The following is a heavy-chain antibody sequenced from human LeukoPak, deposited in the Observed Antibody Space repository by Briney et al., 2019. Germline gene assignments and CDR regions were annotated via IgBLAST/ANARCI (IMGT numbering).Heavy chain of an antibody. Sequence: SETLPLTCAVYGGSFSGYYWSWIRQPPGKGLEWIGEINHSGSTNYNPSLKSRVTISVDTSTNQFSLKLSSVTAADTAVYYCARGQHYSSSWYRPGWAYYYYGMDVWGQGTTVTVSS. CDR3: ARGQHYSSSWYRPGWAYYYYGMDV. J-gene: IGHJ6*02. CDR2: INHSGST. CDR1: GGSFSGYY. D-gene: IGHD6-13*01. V-gene: IGHV4-34*01.